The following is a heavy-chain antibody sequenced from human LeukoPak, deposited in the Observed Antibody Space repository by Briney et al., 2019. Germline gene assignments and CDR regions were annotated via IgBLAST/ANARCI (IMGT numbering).Heavy chain of an antibody. V-gene: IGHV3-21*01. CDR1: GFTFSSYN. J-gene: IGHJ3*02. CDR3: ARGARQGAFDI. CDR2: ISSSSSYI. Sequence: GGSLRLSCAASGFTFSSYNMNWVRQAPGKGLEWVSSISSSSSYIYYADSVKGRFTISRDNAKNSLYLQMNSLRAEDTAVYYCARGARQGAFDIWGQGTMVTVSS.